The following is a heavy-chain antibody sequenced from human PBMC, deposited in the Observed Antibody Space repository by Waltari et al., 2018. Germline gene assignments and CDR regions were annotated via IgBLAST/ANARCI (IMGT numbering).Heavy chain of an antibody. CDR1: GFTLSSYW. J-gene: IGHJ4*02. D-gene: IGHD6-19*01. CDR2: IKGDGSEK. CDR3: ARDGVSGWYFDY. V-gene: IGHV3-7*01. Sequence: EVHLVDSGGGLVKPGGSLRLSCAASGFTLSSYWMSWVRQAPGKGLQWVANIKGDGSEKYYVDSVEGRFTISRDNAKNSLYLQMNSLRAEDTAVYYCARDGVSGWYFDYWGQGTLVTVSS.